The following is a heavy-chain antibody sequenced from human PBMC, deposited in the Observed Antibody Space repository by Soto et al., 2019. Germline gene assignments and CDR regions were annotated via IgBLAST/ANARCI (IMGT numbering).Heavy chain of an antibody. J-gene: IGHJ6*02. CDR1: GATFRSYA. D-gene: IGHD4-17*01. V-gene: IGHV1-69*01. CDR2: ISPIFGST. Sequence: VQLVQSGAEVKKPGSSVKVSCRASGATFRSYAFTWVRQAPGQGLEWMGGISPIFGSTIYARQFQGRVTITADDSASTAYMELNSPSSEDTAVYYCAGDYGVYDWYGMEVWGQGTRVTVSS. CDR3: AGDYGVYDWYGMEV.